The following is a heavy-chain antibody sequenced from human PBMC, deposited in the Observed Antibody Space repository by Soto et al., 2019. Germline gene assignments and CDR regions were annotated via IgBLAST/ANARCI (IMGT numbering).Heavy chain of an antibody. CDR2: ISYDGSNK. V-gene: IGHV3-30*18. CDR3: AKEGYSYGYYYYYGMDV. Sequence: QVQLVESGGGVVQPGRSLRLSCAASGFTFSSYGMHWVRQAPGKGLEWVAVISYDGSNKYYADSVKGRFTISRDNSQNTLYRQMNSLGVEDTAVYYCAKEGYSYGYYYYYGMDVWGQGATVTVSS. CDR1: GFTFSSYG. J-gene: IGHJ6*02. D-gene: IGHD5-18*01.